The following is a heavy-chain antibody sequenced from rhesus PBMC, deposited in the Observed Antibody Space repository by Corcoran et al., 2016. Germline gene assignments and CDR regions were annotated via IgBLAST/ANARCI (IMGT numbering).Heavy chain of an antibody. J-gene: IGHJ4*01. Sequence: QVQLRESGPGLVKPSETLSPTCSLSMGSMGAEHWSGVGKSPGRGLEWIGEIKGDTGSTNFHPSLSSRVAISRDASKNQFFLRLTSVTAADTAVFYCASSVYYGDSWGQGLLVTVSS. D-gene: IGHD3-22*01. CDR3: ASSVYYGDS. CDR1: MGSMGAEH. CDR2: IKGDTGST. V-gene: IGHV4-80*01.